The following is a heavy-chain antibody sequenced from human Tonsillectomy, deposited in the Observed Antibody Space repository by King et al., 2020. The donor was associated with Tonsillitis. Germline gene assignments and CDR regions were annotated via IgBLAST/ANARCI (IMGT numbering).Heavy chain of an antibody. CDR2: ISSSSSYI. CDR1: GFTFSSYS. CDR3: ARGGEYSSSWYGS. D-gene: IGHD6-13*01. V-gene: IGHV3-21*01. Sequence: VQLVESGGGLVKPGGSLRLSCAASGFTFSSYSMNWVRQAPGEGLEWVSSISSSSSYINYADSVKGRFTISRDNAKNSLYLQMNSLRAQDTAVYYCARGGEYSSSWYGSWGPGALVTVSS. J-gene: IGHJ5*02.